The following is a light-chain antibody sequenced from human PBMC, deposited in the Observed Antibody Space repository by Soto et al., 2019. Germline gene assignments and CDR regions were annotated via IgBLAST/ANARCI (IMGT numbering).Light chain of an antibody. V-gene: IGKV1-9*01. J-gene: IGKJ2*01. CDR2: SAS. CDR3: QQLKTYPYT. CDR1: QDINKI. Sequence: IPLTQSPASLSASVGDRVTLTCRASQDINKILAWIQQTPGKAPKLLVYSASTLHSGVPSRFSGSGSGTDFALTISSLQPEDFSTYYCQQLKTYPYTFGQGTRLDIK.